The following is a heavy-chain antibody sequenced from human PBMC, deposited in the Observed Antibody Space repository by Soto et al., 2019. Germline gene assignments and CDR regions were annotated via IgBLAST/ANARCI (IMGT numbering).Heavy chain of an antibody. CDR2: INWNGGST. V-gene: IGHV3-20*04. J-gene: IGHJ4*02. Sequence: PGGSLRLSCAASGFTFSSYGMHWVRQAPGKGLEWVSGINWNGGSTGYADSVKGRFTISRDNSKNSLYLQMNSLRAEDTAVYYCARDGDTAMVHVPFDYWGQGTLVTVSS. CDR3: ARDGDTAMVHVPFDY. CDR1: GFTFSSYG. D-gene: IGHD5-18*01.